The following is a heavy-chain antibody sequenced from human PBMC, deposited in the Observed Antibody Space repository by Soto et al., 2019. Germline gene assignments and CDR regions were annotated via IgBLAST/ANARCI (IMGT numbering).Heavy chain of an antibody. D-gene: IGHD3-22*01. CDR1: GFTFGSYG. V-gene: IGHV3-30*18. J-gene: IGHJ4*02. CDR3: AKLAYDASGSTNHQFDQ. CDR2: ISYDGSNK. Sequence: GSLRLSCAASGFTFGSYGMHWVRQAPGKGLEWVAFISYDGSNKYYVDSVKGRFTISRDNSKNTLYLQMNSLRAEDTAVYYCAKLAYDASGSTNHQFDQWGQGTPVTVSS.